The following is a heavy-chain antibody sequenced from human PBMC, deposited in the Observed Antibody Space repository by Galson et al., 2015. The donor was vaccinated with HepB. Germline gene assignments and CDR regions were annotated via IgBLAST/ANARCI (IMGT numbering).Heavy chain of an antibody. Sequence: TLSLTCTVSGGSISSYYWSWIRQPPGKGLEWIGYIYYSGSTNYNPSLKSRVTISVDTSKNQFSLKLSSVTAADTAVYYCASQGVYGGFDYWGQGTLVTVSS. V-gene: IGHV4-59*08. J-gene: IGHJ4*02. D-gene: IGHD4-23*01. CDR3: ASQGVYGGFDY. CDR1: GGSISSYY. CDR2: IYYSGST.